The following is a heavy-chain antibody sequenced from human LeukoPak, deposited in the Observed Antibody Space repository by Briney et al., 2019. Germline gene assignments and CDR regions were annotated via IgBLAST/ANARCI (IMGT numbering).Heavy chain of an antibody. J-gene: IGHJ2*01. CDR1: DGSITSYY. V-gene: IGHV4-59*01. Sequence: SETLSLTCTVSDGSITSYYWNWIRQPPGKGLEWIGNIYNSGSTDYNPSLKSRVTISVNLSKNQISLKLTSVPAADTAVYYCAGDKGPYWYFDLWGRGTLVTVSS. CDR2: IYNSGST. CDR3: AGDKGPYWYFDL.